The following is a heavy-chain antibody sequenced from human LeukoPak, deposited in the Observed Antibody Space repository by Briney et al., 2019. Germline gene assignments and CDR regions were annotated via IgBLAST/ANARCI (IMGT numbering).Heavy chain of an antibody. Sequence: PGGSLRLSCAASGFTFSSYAMSWVRQAPGKGLEWVSAISGSGGSTYYADSVKGRFTISRDNSKNTLYLQMNSLRAEDTAVYYCAKGSTYDFWEGHFDYWGQGTLVTVSS. CDR3: AKGSTYDFWEGHFDY. V-gene: IGHV3-23*01. J-gene: IGHJ4*02. CDR2: ISGSGGST. D-gene: IGHD3-3*01. CDR1: GFTFSSYA.